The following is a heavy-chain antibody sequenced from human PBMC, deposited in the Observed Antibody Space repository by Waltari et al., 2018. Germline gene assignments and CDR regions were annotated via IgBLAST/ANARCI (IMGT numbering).Heavy chain of an antibody. CDR1: GGSISSSSYY. CDR3: ARQGITMVRGQVRFDP. J-gene: IGHJ5*02. V-gene: IGHV4-39*01. D-gene: IGHD3-10*01. CDR2: IYYSGST. Sequence: QLQLQESGPGLTQPSETLSLTFTVTGGSISSSSYYWGWISEPPGKGLEWIGSIYYSGSTYYNPSLKSRVTISVDTSKNQVSLKLSSVTAADTAVYYCARQGITMVRGQVRFDPWGQGTLVTVSS.